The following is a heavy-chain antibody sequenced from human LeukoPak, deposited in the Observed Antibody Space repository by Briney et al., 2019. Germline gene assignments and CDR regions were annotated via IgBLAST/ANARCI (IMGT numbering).Heavy chain of an antibody. CDR3: ARVREQQLIEFDP. V-gene: IGHV1-69*05. D-gene: IGHD6-13*01. J-gene: IGHJ5*02. Sequence: SVKVSCKASGGTFSSYAVSWVRQAPGQGLEWMGGIIPIFGTANYAQKFQGRVTITRNTSISTAYMELSSLRSEDTAVYYCARVREQQLIEFDPWGQGTLVTVSS. CDR2: IIPIFGTA. CDR1: GGTFSSYA.